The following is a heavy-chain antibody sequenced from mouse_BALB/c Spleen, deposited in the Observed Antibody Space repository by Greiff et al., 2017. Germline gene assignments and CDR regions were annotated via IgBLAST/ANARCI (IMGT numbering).Heavy chain of an antibody. D-gene: IGHD1-1*01. J-gene: IGHJ2*01. CDR3: ARVYYGSSYFDY. V-gene: IGHV3-8*02. CDR2: ISYSGST. Sequence: VQLQQSGPSLVKPSQTLSLTCSVTGDSITSGYWNWIRKFPGNKLEYMGYISYSGSTYYNPSLKSRISITRDTSKNQYYLQLNSVTTEDTATYYCARVYYGSSYFDYWGQGTTLTVSS. CDR1: GDSITSGY.